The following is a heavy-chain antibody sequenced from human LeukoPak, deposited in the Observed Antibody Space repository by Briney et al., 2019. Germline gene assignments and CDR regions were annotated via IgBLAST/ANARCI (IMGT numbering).Heavy chain of an antibody. J-gene: IGHJ4*02. CDR2: INHSGST. Sequence: PSETLSLTCAVYGGSFSGYYWSWIRQPPGKGLEWIGEINHSGSTNYNPSLKSRVTISVDTSKNQFSLKLSSVTAADTAVYYCARSLQNRYIVVVPAATHFDYWGQGTLVTVSS. CDR3: ARSLQNRYIVVVPAATHFDY. D-gene: IGHD2-2*01. V-gene: IGHV4-34*01. CDR1: GGSFSGYY.